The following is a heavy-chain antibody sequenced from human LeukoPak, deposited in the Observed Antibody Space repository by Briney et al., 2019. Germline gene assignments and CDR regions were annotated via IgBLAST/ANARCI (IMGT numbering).Heavy chain of an antibody. CDR1: GYTFTGYY. V-gene: IGHV1-2*02. Sequence: ASVKVSCKASGYTFTGYYMHWVRQAPGQGLEWMGWINPNSGGTSYAQKFQGRVTMTRDTSISTAYMELSRLRSDDTAVYYCARDVTGYYYGSGSYYAENWFDPWGQGTLVTVSS. CDR3: ARDVTGYYYGSGSYYAENWFDP. D-gene: IGHD3-10*01. CDR2: INPNSGGT. J-gene: IGHJ5*02.